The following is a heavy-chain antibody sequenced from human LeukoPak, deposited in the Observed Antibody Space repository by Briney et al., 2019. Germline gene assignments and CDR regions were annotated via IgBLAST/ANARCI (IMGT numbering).Heavy chain of an antibody. J-gene: IGHJ6*03. D-gene: IGHD2-21*01. CDR1: GFTFSDYW. Sequence: GGFLRLSCTASGFTFSDYWMIWVRQVLGKGLQWVADIKQDGSDRFYVDSVKGRFTISRDNATNSVYLQMNSLRAEDTAVYYCARLYCGVGICYSYYMDVWGKGTTVTVSS. V-gene: IGHV3-7*01. CDR3: ARLYCGVGICYSYYMDV. CDR2: IKQDGSDR.